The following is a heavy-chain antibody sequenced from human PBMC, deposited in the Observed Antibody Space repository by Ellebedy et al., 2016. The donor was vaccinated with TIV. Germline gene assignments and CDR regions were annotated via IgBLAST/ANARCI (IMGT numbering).Heavy chain of an antibody. D-gene: IGHD5-18*01. V-gene: IGHV4-39*01. CDR3: ARHRGPYSYGHFDY. CDR2: IYSSGST. CDR1: GGSISSSSYY. Sequence: SETLSLXXTVSGGSISSSSYYWGWIRQPPGKGLEWIGSIYSSGSTYYNPSLKSRVTISVDTSKNQFSLKLSSVTAADTAMYYCARHRGPYSYGHFDYWGQGTLVTVSS. J-gene: IGHJ4*02.